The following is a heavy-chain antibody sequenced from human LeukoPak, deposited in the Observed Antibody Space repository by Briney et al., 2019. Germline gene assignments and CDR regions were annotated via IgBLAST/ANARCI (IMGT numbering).Heavy chain of an antibody. CDR2: IWYDGSVT. V-gene: IGHV3-33*01. CDR1: GFSFNGYG. J-gene: IGHJ4*02. Sequence: GGSLRLSCAASGFSFNGYGMDWVRQAPGKGLEWVAIIWYDGSVTYYEDSVEGRFTISRDNSKSTLYLQMDSLRAEDTAVYYCARHGSGRNNFDPLDHWGQGTLVTVSS. D-gene: IGHD1-26*01. CDR3: ARHGSGRNNFDPLDH.